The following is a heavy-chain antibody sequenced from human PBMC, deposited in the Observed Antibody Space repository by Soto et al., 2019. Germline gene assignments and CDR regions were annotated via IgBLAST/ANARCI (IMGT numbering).Heavy chain of an antibody. Sequence: SETLSLTCAVYGGSFTAYYWTWIRQPPGKGLEWIGEINQSGSTNYNSSLKSRVTISVDTSKNQFSLHLSSVTAADTAVYYCARGRMVRAAYDYWGQGTMMTFYS. D-gene: IGHD2-8*01. J-gene: IGHJ4*02. CDR2: INQSGST. CDR1: GGSFTAYY. V-gene: IGHV4-34*01. CDR3: ARGRMVRAAYDY.